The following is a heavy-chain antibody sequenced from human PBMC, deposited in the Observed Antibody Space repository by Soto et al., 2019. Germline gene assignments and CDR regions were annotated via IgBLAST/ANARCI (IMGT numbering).Heavy chain of an antibody. CDR1: GYTFTSYA. CDR2: INAGNGNT. D-gene: IGHD3-10*01. CDR3: ARERAGSTYYFDY. Sequence: GASVKVSCKASGYTFTSYAMHWVRQAPGQRLEWMGWINAGNGNTKYSQKFQGRATITRDTSASTAYMELSSLRSEDTAVYYCARERAGSTYYFDYWGQGTLVTVSS. V-gene: IGHV1-3*01. J-gene: IGHJ4*02.